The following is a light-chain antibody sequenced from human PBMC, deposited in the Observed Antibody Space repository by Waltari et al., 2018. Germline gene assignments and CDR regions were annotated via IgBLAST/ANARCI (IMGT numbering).Light chain of an antibody. V-gene: IGKV3-15*01. J-gene: IGKJ2*01. CDR1: QSVSSN. Sequence: EIVMTQSPATLSVSPGERATLSCRASQSVSSNLAWYQQKPGQAPRLLIYGASTRATGIPARFSGSGSGTEFTLTISSLQSEDFAVYCCQQYNNWPTFGQGTKLEIK. CDR3: QQYNNWPT. CDR2: GAS.